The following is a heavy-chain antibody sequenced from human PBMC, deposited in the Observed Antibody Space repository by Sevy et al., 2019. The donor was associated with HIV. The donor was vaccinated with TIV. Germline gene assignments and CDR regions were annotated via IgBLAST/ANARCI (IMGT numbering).Heavy chain of an antibody. CDR1: GFTFRNSG. D-gene: IGHD6-19*01. J-gene: IGHJ4*02. V-gene: IGHV3-33*01. Sequence: GGSLRLSCAASGFTFRNSGMHWVRQSPGKGLEWVASIFSDGITTYYGDSVKGRFTVFRDNSKSTLYMPMNSLRVEDTAVYYCARESPSDWYLDSWGQGSQVTVSS. CDR3: ARESPSDWYLDS. CDR2: IFSDGITT.